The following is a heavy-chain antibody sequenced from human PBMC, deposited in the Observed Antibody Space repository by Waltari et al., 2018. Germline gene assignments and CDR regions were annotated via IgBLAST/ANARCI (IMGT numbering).Heavy chain of an antibody. CDR2: INYSGST. J-gene: IGHJ4*02. Sequence: QVQLQESGPGLVKPSETLSLTCTVSGASIRSYYGSWIRQPPGKGLEWIGYINYSGSTNYNPSLKSRVTILVDTSKNQFSLKLSSVTAADTAVYYCARYSSSFAVDYWGQGTLVTVSS. CDR1: GASIRSYY. CDR3: ARYSSSFAVDY. D-gene: IGHD6-6*01. V-gene: IGHV4-59*01.